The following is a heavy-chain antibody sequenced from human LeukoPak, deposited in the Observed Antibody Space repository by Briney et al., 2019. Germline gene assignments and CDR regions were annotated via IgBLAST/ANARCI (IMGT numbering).Heavy chain of an antibody. Sequence: GGSLSLSCAPSGFTFSSYLMSWVGQAAGKGGGGVANIKEDESEKYYVHSVKGRFTLSRDNAKNSLHLQMNSPRAEDTAVYFCARDFPIVVVPAAIPAAFDIWGQGTMVTVSS. J-gene: IGHJ3*02. V-gene: IGHV3-7*01. CDR3: ARDFPIVVVPAAIPAAFDI. D-gene: IGHD2-2*02. CDR1: GFTFSSYL. CDR2: IKEDESEK.